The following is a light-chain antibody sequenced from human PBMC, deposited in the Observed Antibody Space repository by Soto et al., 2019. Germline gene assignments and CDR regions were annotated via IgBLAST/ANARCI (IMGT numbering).Light chain of an antibody. J-gene: IGLJ2*01. CDR1: KLGDKY. Sequence: SYELTQPPSVSVSPGQTASITCSGDKLGDKYACWYQQKPGQSPVLVIYQNSKRPSGIPERFSGSNSWNTATLTISGTQAMDEADYYCQAWDSSIVVFGGGTQLTVL. V-gene: IGLV3-1*01. CDR2: QNS. CDR3: QAWDSSIVV.